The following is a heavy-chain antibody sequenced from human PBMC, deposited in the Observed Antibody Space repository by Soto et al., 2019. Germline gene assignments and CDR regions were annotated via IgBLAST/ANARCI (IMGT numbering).Heavy chain of an antibody. CDR3: AKPNRGYSSGRGSYYYYGMDV. D-gene: IGHD6-19*01. Sequence: EVQLLESGGGLVQPGGSLRLSCAASGFPFSTSAMNWVRQAPGKGLEWVSIISATSDAAHYAESVKGRFTSSRDNSKNTLYLQMNSLRAEDTAVYYCAKPNRGYSSGRGSYYYYGMDVWGQGTTVTVSS. J-gene: IGHJ6*02. V-gene: IGHV3-23*01. CDR2: ISATSDAA. CDR1: GFPFSTSA.